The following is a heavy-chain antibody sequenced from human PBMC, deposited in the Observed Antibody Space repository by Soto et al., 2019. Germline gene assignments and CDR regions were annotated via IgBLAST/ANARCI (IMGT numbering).Heavy chain of an antibody. V-gene: IGHV1-2*04. CDR2: INPNGGVT. CDR3: GRGRGGATATLDYYYFYMDV. J-gene: IGHJ6*03. CDR1: GDSFNDYY. Sequence: QVQLVQSGAEVRKPGASVTVSCRSSGDSFNDYYIHWVRQAPGQGFEWMGWINPNGGVTKYAQKFQGWVSMTRDTSNRTVYLQLSRLRSDDTAVYYCGRGRGGATATLDYYYFYMDVWGTGTTVTVSS. D-gene: IGHD5-12*01.